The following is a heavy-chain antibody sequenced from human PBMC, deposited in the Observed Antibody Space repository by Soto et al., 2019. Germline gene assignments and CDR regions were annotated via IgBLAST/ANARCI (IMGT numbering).Heavy chain of an antibody. Sequence: GGSLRLSCAASGFTFSSYGMNWVRQAPGKGLEWVSSISTSSSYIYYADSVKGRFTISRDNAKNSLYLQMNSLRAEDTAVYYCARVKYYGSGTNSGMDVWGQGTTVTVSS. CDR2: ISTSSSYI. J-gene: IGHJ6*02. D-gene: IGHD3-10*01. CDR1: GFTFSSYG. CDR3: ARVKYYGSGTNSGMDV. V-gene: IGHV3-21*01.